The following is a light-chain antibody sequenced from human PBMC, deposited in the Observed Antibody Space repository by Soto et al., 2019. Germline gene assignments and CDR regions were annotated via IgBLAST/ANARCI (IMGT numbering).Light chain of an antibody. CDR2: GAS. V-gene: IGKV3-15*01. CDR3: QQYNNWPRR. CDR1: QSVSSN. Sequence: EIVMTQSPATLSVSPGERATLSCRASQSVSSNLAWYQQKPGQAPRLLIYGASTRATGIPARFSGSGSGTEFTLTISSLQSEDFAVYYCQQYNNWPRRFGQGTK. J-gene: IGKJ1*01.